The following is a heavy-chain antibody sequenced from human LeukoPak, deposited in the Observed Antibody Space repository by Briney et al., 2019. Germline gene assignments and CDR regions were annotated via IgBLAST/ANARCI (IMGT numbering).Heavy chain of an antibody. V-gene: IGHV3-23*01. Sequence: PGGSLRLSCVTSGFSFSTYDMSWVRQAPGRGLEWVSGITANTRGRITYYADSVKGRFTISRDSSKDTLYLQMNSLRAEDTAVYFCARGGYFSFDYWGQGTLVTFSS. D-gene: IGHD2/OR15-2a*01. J-gene: IGHJ4*02. CDR1: GFSFSTYD. CDR2: ITANTRGRIT. CDR3: ARGGYFSFDY.